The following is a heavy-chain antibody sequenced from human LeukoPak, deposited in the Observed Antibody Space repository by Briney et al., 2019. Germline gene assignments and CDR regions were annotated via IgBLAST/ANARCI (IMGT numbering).Heavy chain of an antibody. D-gene: IGHD1-26*01. J-gene: IGHJ4*02. CDR1: GGSFSGYY. V-gene: IGHV4-34*01. CDR2: INHSGST. CDR3: ASLRKYSGTDY. Sequence: TSETLSLTCAVYGGSFSGYYWSWIRQPPGKGLEWIGEINHSGSTNYNPPLKSRVTISVDTSKNQFSLKLSSVTAADTAVYYCASLRKYSGTDYWGQGTLVTVSS.